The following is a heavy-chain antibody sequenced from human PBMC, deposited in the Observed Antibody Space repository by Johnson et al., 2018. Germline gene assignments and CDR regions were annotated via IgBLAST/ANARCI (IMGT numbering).Heavy chain of an antibody. CDR2: INSDGSST. V-gene: IGHV3-74*01. CDR1: GFTLSTSW. J-gene: IGHJ3*02. CDR3: ARDLMTTDAFDI. Sequence: VQLQESGGGLVQPGGSXRLSCVASGFTLSTSWMHWVRQAPGTGLVWVSRINSDGSSTSYADSVKGRFTLSRDNAKNTLYLQMNSLRAEETAVYYCARDLMTTDAFDIWGQGTMVTVSS. D-gene: IGHD4-11*01.